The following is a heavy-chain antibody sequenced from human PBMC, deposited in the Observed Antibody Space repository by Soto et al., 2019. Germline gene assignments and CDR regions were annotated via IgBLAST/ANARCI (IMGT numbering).Heavy chain of an antibody. D-gene: IGHD3-9*01. CDR1: GYNFSTYG. V-gene: IGHV1-18*01. CDR2: ISGDRLNT. CDR3: AREGQQQAQQTYFYFYGMDV. J-gene: IGHJ6*01. Sequence: ASVKVSCKASGYNFSTYGISWVRQAPGQGLEWMGWISGDRLNTKSAQKLQGRFTMTTDISEGTCFMDLRGLRSDDTAVYCCAREGQQQAQQTYFYFYGMDVWGQGTTVTVSS.